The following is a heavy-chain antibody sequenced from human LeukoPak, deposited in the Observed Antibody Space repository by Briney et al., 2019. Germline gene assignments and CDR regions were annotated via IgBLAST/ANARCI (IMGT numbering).Heavy chain of an antibody. Sequence: PSETLSLTCTVPGGSISSSSYYWGWIRQPPGKGLEWIGTIYYSGNTYYNPSLKTRVSISVDTSKNQFSLKLSSGTAADTAVYYCARQAVAGNGFDYWGQGTLVTVSS. D-gene: IGHD6-19*01. V-gene: IGHV4-39*01. CDR1: GGSISSSSYY. J-gene: IGHJ4*02. CDR3: ARQAVAGNGFDY. CDR2: IYYSGNT.